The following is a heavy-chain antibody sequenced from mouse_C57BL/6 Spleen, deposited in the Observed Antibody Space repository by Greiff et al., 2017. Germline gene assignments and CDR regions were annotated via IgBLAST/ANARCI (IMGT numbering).Heavy chain of an antibody. J-gene: IGHJ4*01. Sequence: QVQLQQSGAELVRPGASVTLSCKASGYTFTDYEMHWVKQTPVHGLEWIGAIDPETGGTAYNQKFKGKAILTADKSSSTAYMELRSLTSEDSAVYYWTRKGDYGSYPHYAMDYWGQGTSVTVSS. D-gene: IGHD2-1*01. V-gene: IGHV1-15*01. CDR1: GYTFTDYE. CDR3: TRKGDYGSYPHYAMDY. CDR2: IDPETGGT.